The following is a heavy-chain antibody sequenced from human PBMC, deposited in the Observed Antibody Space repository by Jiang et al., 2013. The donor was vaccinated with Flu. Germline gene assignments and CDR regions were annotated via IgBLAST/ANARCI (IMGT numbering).Heavy chain of an antibody. V-gene: IGHV1-69-2*01. CDR3: ATVFTRGTYSSSWFGSLGEDY. Sequence: SGAEVKKPGATVKISCKVSGYTFTDYYMHWVQQAPGKGLEWMGLVDPEDGETIYAEKFQGRVTITADTSTDTAYMELSSLRSEDTAVYYCATVFTRGTYSSSWFGSLGEDYWGQGTLVTVSS. J-gene: IGHJ4*02. CDR1: GYTFTDYY. CDR2: VDPEDGET. D-gene: IGHD6-13*01.